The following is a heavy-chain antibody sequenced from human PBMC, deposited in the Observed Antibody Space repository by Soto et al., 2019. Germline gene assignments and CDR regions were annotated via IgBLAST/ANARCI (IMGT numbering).Heavy chain of an antibody. V-gene: IGHV5-51*01. CDR1: GYSFTSYW. Sequence: GESLKISCKGSGYSFTSYWIGWVRQMPGKGLEWMGIIYPGDSDTRYSPSFQGQVTISADKSISTAYLQWSSLKASDTAMYYCARGDRYQLLYGDFDYWGQGTLVTVSS. CDR2: IYPGDSDT. CDR3: ARGDRYQLLYGDFDY. D-gene: IGHD2-2*02. J-gene: IGHJ4*02.